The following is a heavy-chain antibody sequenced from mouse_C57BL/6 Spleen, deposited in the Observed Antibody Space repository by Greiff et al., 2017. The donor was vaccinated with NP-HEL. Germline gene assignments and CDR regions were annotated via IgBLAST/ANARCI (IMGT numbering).Heavy chain of an antibody. Sequence: EVKLVESGGGLVKPGGSLKLSCAASGFTFSDYGMHWVRQAPEKGLEWVAYISSGSSTIYYADTVKGRFTISRDNAKNTLFLQMTRLRSEDTAMYYCARDYGSSYDFDYWGQGTTLTVSS. D-gene: IGHD1-1*01. CDR2: ISSGSSTI. CDR1: GFTFSDYG. J-gene: IGHJ2*01. CDR3: ARDYGSSYDFDY. V-gene: IGHV5-17*01.